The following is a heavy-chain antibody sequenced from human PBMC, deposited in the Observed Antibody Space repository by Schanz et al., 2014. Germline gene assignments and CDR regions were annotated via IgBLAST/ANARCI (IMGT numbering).Heavy chain of an antibody. V-gene: IGHV3-23*01. CDR1: GFTFSNYG. Sequence: VQLLQSGGALVQPGGSLRLSCEASGFTFSNYGMNWVRQAPGKGLEWVSAISGSGGSTVYADSVKGRFTISRDNAKNSLYLQMNSLRADDTAVYYCARDLLVSHYDFWSGNDYWGQGTLVTVSS. D-gene: IGHD3-3*01. CDR3: ARDLLVSHYDFWSGNDY. CDR2: ISGSGGST. J-gene: IGHJ4*02.